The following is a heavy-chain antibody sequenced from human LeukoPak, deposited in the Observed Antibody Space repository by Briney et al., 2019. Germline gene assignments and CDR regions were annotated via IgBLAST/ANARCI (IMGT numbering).Heavy chain of an antibody. V-gene: IGHV4-59*01. Sequence: PGGSLRLSCAASGFTFSSYAMSWVRQAPGKGLEWIGYIYYSGSTNYNPSLKSRVTISVDTSKNQFSLKLSSVTAADTAVYYCATVGGSGSYLAYWGQGTLVTVSS. CDR1: GFTFSSYA. D-gene: IGHD3-10*01. J-gene: IGHJ4*02. CDR2: IYYSGST. CDR3: ATVGGSGSYLAY.